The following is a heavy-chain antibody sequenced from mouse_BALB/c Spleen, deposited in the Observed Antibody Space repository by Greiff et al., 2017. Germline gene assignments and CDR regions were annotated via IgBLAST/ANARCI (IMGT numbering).Heavy chain of an antibody. D-gene: IGHD4-1*01. V-gene: IGHV5-6*01. Sequence: EVQVVESGGDLVKPGGSLKLSCAASGFTFSSYGMSWVRQTPDKRLEWVATISSGGSYTYYPDSVKGRFTISRDNAKNTLYLQMSSLKSEDTAMYYCARELGRGYFDYWGQGTTLTVSS. CDR3: ARELGRGYFDY. CDR1: GFTFSSYG. CDR2: ISSGGSYT. J-gene: IGHJ2*01.